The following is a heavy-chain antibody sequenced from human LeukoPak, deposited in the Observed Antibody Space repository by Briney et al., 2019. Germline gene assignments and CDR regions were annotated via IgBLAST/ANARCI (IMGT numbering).Heavy chain of an antibody. CDR2: INHSGST. V-gene: IGHV4-39*07. Sequence: SETLSLTCTVSGGSISGNNYYWGWVRQPPGKGLEWIGEINHSGSTNYNPSLKSRVTISVDTSKNQFSLKLSSVAAADTAVYYCARGLQSVAGFDYWGQGTLVTVSS. J-gene: IGHJ4*02. CDR3: ARGLQSVAGFDY. CDR1: GGSISGNNYY. D-gene: IGHD6-19*01.